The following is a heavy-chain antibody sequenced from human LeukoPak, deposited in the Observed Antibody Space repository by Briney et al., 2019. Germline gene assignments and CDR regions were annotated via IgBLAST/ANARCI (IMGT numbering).Heavy chain of an antibody. CDR2: ISGSGGST. D-gene: IGHD3-22*01. V-gene: IGHV3-23*01. J-gene: IGHJ4*02. CDR3: AKDWVVVVITEIDY. CDR1: GFTFSSYA. Sequence: GGSLRLSCAASGFTFSSYAMRWVRQAPGKGLEWVSTISGSGGSTYYADSVKGRFTVSRDNSKNTLYLQMNSLRAEDTAVYYCAKDWVVVVITEIDYWGQGTLVTVSS.